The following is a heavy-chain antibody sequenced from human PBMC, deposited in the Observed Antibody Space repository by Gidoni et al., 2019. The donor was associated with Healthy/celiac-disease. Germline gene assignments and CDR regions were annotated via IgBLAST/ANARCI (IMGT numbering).Heavy chain of an antibody. J-gene: IGHJ5*02. Sequence: QVTLKESGPVLVKPTETLTLTCTVSGFSLSNARMGVSWIRQPPGKALEWLAHIFSNDEKSYSTSLKSRLTISKDTSKSQVVLTMTNMDPVDTATYYCARIKPESGSYYNAFSWFDPWGQGTLVTVSS. V-gene: IGHV2-26*01. CDR3: ARIKPESGSYYNAFSWFDP. CDR2: IFSNDEK. CDR1: GFSLSNARMG. D-gene: IGHD3-10*01.